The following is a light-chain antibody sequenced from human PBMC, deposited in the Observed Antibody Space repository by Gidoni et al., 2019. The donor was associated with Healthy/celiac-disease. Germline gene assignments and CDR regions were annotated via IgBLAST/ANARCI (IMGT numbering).Light chain of an antibody. CDR3: AAWDDSLNGPV. Sequence: AMVTPGQRVTISCSGSSSNIGSNTVNWYQQLPGTAPKLLIYSNNQRPSGVPDRFSGSKSGTSASLAISGLQSEDEADYYCAAWDDSLNGPVFGGGTKLTVL. J-gene: IGLJ3*02. V-gene: IGLV1-44*01. CDR1: SSNIGSNT. CDR2: SNN.